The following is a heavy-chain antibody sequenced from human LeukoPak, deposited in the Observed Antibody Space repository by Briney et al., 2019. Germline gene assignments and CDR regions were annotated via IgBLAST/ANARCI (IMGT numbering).Heavy chain of an antibody. CDR3: ARDRGSGRDGYSWWFDP. CDR2: ISAYNGNT. D-gene: IGHD5-24*01. V-gene: IGHV1-18*01. J-gene: IGHJ5*02. CDR1: GYTFTSYG. Sequence: ASVKVSCKASGYTFTSYGISWVRQAPGQGLEWMGWISAYNGNTNYAQKLQGRVTMTTDTSTSTAYMELRSLRSDDTAVYYCARDRGSGRDGYSWWFDPWSQGTLVTVSS.